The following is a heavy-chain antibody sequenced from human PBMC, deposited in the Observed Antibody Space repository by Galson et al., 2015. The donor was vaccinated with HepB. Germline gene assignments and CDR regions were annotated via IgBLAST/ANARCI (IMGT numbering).Heavy chain of an antibody. CDR2: IIPIFGTA. CDR1: GYSFTSYA. Sequence: QSGAEVKKTGESLKISCKGSGYSFTSYAISWVRQAPGQGLEWMGGIIPIFGTANYAQKFQGRVTITGDKSTSTDYMELSSLRSEDTAVYYCARSRGGPGGGYYYDGMDVWGQGTTVTVSS. D-gene: IGHD2-15*01. V-gene: IGHV1-69*06. CDR3: ARSRGGPGGGYYYDGMDV. J-gene: IGHJ6*02.